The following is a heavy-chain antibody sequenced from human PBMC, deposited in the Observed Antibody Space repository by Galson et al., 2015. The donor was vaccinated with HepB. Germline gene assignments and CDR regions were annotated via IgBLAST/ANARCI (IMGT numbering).Heavy chain of an antibody. V-gene: IGHV4-39*02. Sequence: ETLSLTCSVSGGSISSSSYYWGWIRQPPGKGLEWIGSIYYSGSTYYNPSLKSRVTISVDTSKNQFSLKLSSVTAADTAVYYCAKDGDGYGYWGQGTLVTVSS. CDR2: IYYSGST. D-gene: IGHD5-24*01. CDR1: GGSISSSSYY. CDR3: AKDGDGYGY. J-gene: IGHJ4*02.